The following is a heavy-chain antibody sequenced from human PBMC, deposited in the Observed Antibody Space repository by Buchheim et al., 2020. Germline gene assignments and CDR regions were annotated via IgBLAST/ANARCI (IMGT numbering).Heavy chain of an antibody. CDR2: INGDGSDR. J-gene: IGHJ5*02. Sequence: EEQLVESGGASVQPGGSLRLSCAASGFAFSTYWMHSVRQAPGKGMVWVGHINGDGSDRSYADSVMGRSTISRDHATNTMYLQMNSLTADDTAVYYCARDRRYCIVDPWGQGTL. CDR1: GFAFSTYW. CDR3: ARDRRYCIVDP. D-gene: IGHD2-15*01. V-gene: IGHV3-74*01.